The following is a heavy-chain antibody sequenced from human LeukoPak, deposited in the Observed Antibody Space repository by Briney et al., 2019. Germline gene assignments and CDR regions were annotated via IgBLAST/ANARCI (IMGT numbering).Heavy chain of an antibody. V-gene: IGHV7-4-1*01. D-gene: IGHD6-19*01. Sequence: ASVKVSCKASGYTFIAYHMHWVRQAPGQGLEWMGWINTNTGNPTYAQGFTGRFVFSLDTSVSTAYLQICSLKAEDTAVYYCARDLAVAGPPNYYYYYGMDVWGQGTTVTVSS. J-gene: IGHJ6*02. CDR3: ARDLAVAGPPNYYYYYGMDV. CDR2: INTNTGNP. CDR1: GYTFIAYH.